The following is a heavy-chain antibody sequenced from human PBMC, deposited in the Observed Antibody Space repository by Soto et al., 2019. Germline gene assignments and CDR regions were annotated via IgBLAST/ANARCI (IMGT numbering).Heavy chain of an antibody. CDR1: GYSFTSYW. CDR2: IYPGDSDT. Sequence: PGESLKISCKGSGYSFTSYWIGWVRQMPGKGLEWMGIIYPGDSDTRYSPSFQGQVTISADKSISTAYLQWSSPKASDTAMYYCARHGAPYYYDSSGYYRYYYGMDVWGQGTTVTVSS. V-gene: IGHV5-51*01. J-gene: IGHJ6*02. CDR3: ARHGAPYYYDSSGYYRYYYGMDV. D-gene: IGHD3-22*01.